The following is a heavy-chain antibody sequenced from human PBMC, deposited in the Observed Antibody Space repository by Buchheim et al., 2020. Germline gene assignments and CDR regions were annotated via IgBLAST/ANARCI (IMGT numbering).Heavy chain of an antibody. Sequence: EVQLLESGGGLVQPGGSLRLSCAASGFTFSSYAMSWVRQAPGKGLEWVSAISGSGGSTYYADSVKGRFTISRDNSKNTLDLQMNSLRAEDTAVYYCAKVSGYCSSTSCYRPYYFDYWGQGTL. CDR3: AKVSGYCSSTSCYRPYYFDY. V-gene: IGHV3-23*01. CDR1: GFTFSSYA. CDR2: ISGSGGST. J-gene: IGHJ4*02. D-gene: IGHD2-2*01.